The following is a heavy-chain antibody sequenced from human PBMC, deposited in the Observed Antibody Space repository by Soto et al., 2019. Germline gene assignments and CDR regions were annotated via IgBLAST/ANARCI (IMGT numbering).Heavy chain of an antibody. CDR3: ARPHCISTSCYAFFDY. CDR2: ISYDGSNK. CDR1: GFTFSSYA. Sequence: PGGSLRLSCAASGFTFSSYAMHWVRQAPGKGLEWVAVISYDGSNKYYADSVKGRFTISRDNSKNTLYLQMNSLRAEDTAVYYCARPHCISTSCYAFFDYWGQGTLVTVSS. J-gene: IGHJ4*02. V-gene: IGHV3-30-3*01. D-gene: IGHD2-2*01.